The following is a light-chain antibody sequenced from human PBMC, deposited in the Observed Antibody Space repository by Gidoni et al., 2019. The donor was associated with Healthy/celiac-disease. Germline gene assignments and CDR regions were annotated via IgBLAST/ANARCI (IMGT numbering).Light chain of an antibody. J-gene: IGLJ2*01. CDR1: KLGDKY. CDR2: QES. Sequence: YELTQPPSVSVSPGQTASITCSGDKLGDKYACWYQQKPGQSPVLVIYQESKRPSGIPERFSGSKSGNTATLTISGTQAMDEADYYCQAWDSSVVFGGGTKLTVL. V-gene: IGLV3-1*01. CDR3: QAWDSSVV.